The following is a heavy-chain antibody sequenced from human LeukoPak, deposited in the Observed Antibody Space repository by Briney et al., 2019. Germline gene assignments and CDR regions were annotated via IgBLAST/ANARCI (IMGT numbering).Heavy chain of an antibody. J-gene: IGHJ6*02. V-gene: IGHV3-9*01. Sequence: PGGSLRLSCAASGFTFDDYAMHWVRQAPGKGLEWVSGISWNSGSIGYADSVKGRFTISRDNAKNSLYLQMNSLRAEDTALYYCAKDISELGWDSGNNYYYGMDVWGQGTTVTVSS. CDR3: AKDISELGWDSGNNYYYGMDV. CDR2: ISWNSGSI. CDR1: GFTFDDYA. D-gene: IGHD1-26*01.